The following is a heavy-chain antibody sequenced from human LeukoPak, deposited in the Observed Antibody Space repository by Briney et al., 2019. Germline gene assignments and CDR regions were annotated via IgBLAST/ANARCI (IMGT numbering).Heavy chain of an antibody. V-gene: IGHV3-30*04. CDR3: ARDRDDYDNYYYYGMDV. CDR1: GFTFSSYA. Sequence: GGSLRLSCAASGFTFSSYAMHWVRQAPGKGLEWVAVISYDGSNKYYADSVKGRFTISRDNSKNTLYLQMNSLRAEDTAVYYCARDRDDYDNYYYYGMDVWGQGTTVTVSS. J-gene: IGHJ6*02. D-gene: IGHD4-17*01. CDR2: ISYDGSNK.